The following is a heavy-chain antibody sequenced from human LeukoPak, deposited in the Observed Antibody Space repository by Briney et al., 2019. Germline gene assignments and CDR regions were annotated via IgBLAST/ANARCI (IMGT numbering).Heavy chain of an antibody. V-gene: IGHV3-21*04. Sequence: GGSLRLSCAASGFTFSDYSMNWVRRAPGKGLEWVSSITSSGTYIYYADSVKGRFTISRDNSKNTLYLQMNSLRAEDTAVYYCARGTANYYDSSGESYFDYWGQGTLVTVSS. CDR2: ITSSGTYI. J-gene: IGHJ4*02. D-gene: IGHD3-22*01. CDR3: ARGTANYYDSSGESYFDY. CDR1: GFTFSDYS.